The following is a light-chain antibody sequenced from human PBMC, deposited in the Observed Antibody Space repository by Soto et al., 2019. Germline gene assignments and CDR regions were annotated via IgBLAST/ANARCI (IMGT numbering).Light chain of an antibody. CDR3: QSSASNMSGSV. Sequence: QSVLTQPPSVSGAPGQRVTISCTGRNSNIAAGYDLHWYQKLPGTAPKLLIYGNSTRPSGVPDRFSGSTPVTPASLAITGLHAEVEADYSSQSSASNMSGSVFGNGTKVSVL. CDR2: GNS. CDR1: NSNIAAGYD. V-gene: IGLV1-40*01. J-gene: IGLJ1*01.